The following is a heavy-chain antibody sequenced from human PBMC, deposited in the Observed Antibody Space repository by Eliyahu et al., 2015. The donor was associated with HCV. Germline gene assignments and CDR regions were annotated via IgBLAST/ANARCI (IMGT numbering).Heavy chain of an antibody. J-gene: IGHJ4*02. Sequence: DVQLVQSGAEVTKPGESLTXXXQGSAYXLXTHWIGWVRQMPGNGLEWMGIIYLRDSTTXYSPSFQGRVTISVDKSISTAYLQWSSLQASDTAIYYCASTPNGLYHWVNWGQGTLVTVST. CDR3: ASTPNGLYHWVN. CDR1: AYXLXTHW. CDR2: IYLRDSTT. V-gene: IGHV5-51*01. D-gene: IGHD2-8*01.